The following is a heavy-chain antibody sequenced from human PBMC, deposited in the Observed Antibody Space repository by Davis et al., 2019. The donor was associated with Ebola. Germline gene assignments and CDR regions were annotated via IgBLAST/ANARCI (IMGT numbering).Heavy chain of an antibody. D-gene: IGHD3-22*01. CDR2: ISYDGSTQ. CDR1: GSTFSNYA. CDR3: ARAFCSDGSCYFAFDI. J-gene: IGHJ6*02. V-gene: IGHV3-30*09. Sequence: GESLKISCAGSGSTFSNYAMHWVRQAPGKGLEWVALISYDGSTQYYTASVKGRFAISRDNSNNTLFLEMNTLRTEDTAMYFCARAFCSDGSCYFAFDIWGQGTTVTVSS.